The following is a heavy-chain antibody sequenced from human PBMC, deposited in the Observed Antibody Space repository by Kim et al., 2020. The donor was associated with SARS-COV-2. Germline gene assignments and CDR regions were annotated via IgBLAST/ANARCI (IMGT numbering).Heavy chain of an antibody. V-gene: IGHV1-69*13. J-gene: IGHJ6*02. CDR3: ARLAYSSTTVYDYDMDV. CDR2: IIPIFGTA. Sequence: SVKVSCKASGGTFSSYAINWVRQAPGQGLEWMGGIIPIFGTANYAQKFQGRVTITADESTSTAYMELSSLRSEDTAVYYCARLAYSSTTVYDYDMDVWGQGTTVTVSS. D-gene: IGHD6-13*01. CDR1: GGTFSSYA.